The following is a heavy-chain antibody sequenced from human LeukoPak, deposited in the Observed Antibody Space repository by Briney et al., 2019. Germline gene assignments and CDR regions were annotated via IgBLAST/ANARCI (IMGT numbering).Heavy chain of an antibody. Sequence: GGSLRLSCTASGFTFSSYGMHWVRQAPGKGLEWVAVIWYDGSNKYYADSVKGRFTISRDNSKNTLYLQMNSLRAEDTAVYYCARAPGYCSSTSCYRGYYYYYGMDVWGRGNTVTVSS. CDR3: ARAPGYCSSTSCYRGYYYYYGMDV. V-gene: IGHV3-33*01. J-gene: IGHJ6*04. CDR1: GFTFSSYG. D-gene: IGHD2-2*02. CDR2: IWYDGSNK.